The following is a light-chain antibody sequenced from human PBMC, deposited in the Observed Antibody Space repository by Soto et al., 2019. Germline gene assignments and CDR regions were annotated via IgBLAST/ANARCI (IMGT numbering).Light chain of an antibody. CDR1: QSVSSSY. CDR2: GAS. V-gene: IGKV3-20*01. J-gene: IGKJ5*01. CDR3: QQYVSSPV. Sequence: EVVLTQSPGTLSLSTGERATLSCRASQSVSSSYLAWYQQKPGQAPRLLIYGASSRATGIPDRFSGSGSGTDFSLTISRLEPEDFAVYYCQQYVSSPVFGQGARLENK.